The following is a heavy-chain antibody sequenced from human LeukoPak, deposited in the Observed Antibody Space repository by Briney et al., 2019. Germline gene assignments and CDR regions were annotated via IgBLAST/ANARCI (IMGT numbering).Heavy chain of an antibody. Sequence: TGGSLRLSCADSGFTFSTYSMNWVRQAPGKGPEWVSYISSSSSTIYYADSVKGRFTISRDNSKNTLFLQMNSLRAEDTAVYYCATIGDRRTGELYRIDYWGQGTLVTVSS. CDR2: ISSSSSTI. CDR1: GFTFSTYS. V-gene: IGHV3-48*01. CDR3: ATIGDRRTGELYRIDY. D-gene: IGHD7-27*01. J-gene: IGHJ4*02.